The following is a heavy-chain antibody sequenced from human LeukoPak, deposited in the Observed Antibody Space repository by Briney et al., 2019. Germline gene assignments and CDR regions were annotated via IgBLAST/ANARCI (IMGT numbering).Heavy chain of an antibody. D-gene: IGHD3-16*01. CDR1: GYTFTDSP. CDR3: ARGESVIRITYP. CDR2: IHPISGAT. V-gene: IGHV1-2*02. Sequence: ASVKVSCKASGYTFTDSPIHWLRQAPGQGLEWLGWIHPISGATHYKQKFQGRVILTSETSIGTAYMEVTSQASDDTAVYYCARGESVIRITYPWGQGTQVTVSS. J-gene: IGHJ4*02.